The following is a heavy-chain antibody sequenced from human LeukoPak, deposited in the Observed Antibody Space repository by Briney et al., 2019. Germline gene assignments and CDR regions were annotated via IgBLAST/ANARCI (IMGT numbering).Heavy chain of an antibody. CDR2: IYYSGST. V-gene: IGHV4-59*01. J-gene: IGHJ6*03. CDR1: GGSISSYY. CDR3: ARRSRSGYYYYYYYMDV. D-gene: IGHD3-22*01. Sequence: SETLSLTCTVSGGSISSYYWSWIRQPPGKGLEWIGYIYYSGSTNYNPSLKSRVTISVDTSKNQFSLKLSSVTAADTAVYYCARRSRSGYYYYYYYMDVWGKGTTVTISS.